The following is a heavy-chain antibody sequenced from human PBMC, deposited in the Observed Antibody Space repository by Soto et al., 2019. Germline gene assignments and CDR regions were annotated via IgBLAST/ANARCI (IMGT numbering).Heavy chain of an antibody. V-gene: IGHV4-4*02. Sequence: SETLSLTCAVSSGSIRSPNWWSWVRQPPGKWLEWIGEIYHSGSTRYNPSLQSRVTISVDTSKNQFSLRLTSVAAADTAVYYCARQAPYGSVRIYDYWGQGSLVTVSS. CDR2: IYHSGST. CDR3: ARQAPYGSVRIYDY. CDR1: SGSIRSPNW. J-gene: IGHJ4*02. D-gene: IGHD3-10*01.